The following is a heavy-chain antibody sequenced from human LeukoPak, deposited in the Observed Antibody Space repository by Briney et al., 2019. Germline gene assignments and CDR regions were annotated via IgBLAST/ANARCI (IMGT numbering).Heavy chain of an antibody. CDR3: AKLGGRVGESLNGIDY. Sequence: GGSLRLSCAASGFAFSNYGLHWVRQAPGKGLEWVAFIQYDGSNKFHTDSVKGRFTISRDNSKNTLFLQMNSLRAEDTAVYYCAKLGGRVGESLNGIDYWGQGTLVTVS. D-gene: IGHD3-10*01. J-gene: IGHJ4*02. V-gene: IGHV3-30*02. CDR2: IQYDGSNK. CDR1: GFAFSNYG.